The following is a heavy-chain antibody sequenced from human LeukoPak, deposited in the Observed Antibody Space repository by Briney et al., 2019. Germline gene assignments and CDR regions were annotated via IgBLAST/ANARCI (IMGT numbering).Heavy chain of an antibody. CDR3: ARDPAPYCGGDCYAYFDY. Sequence: ASVKVSCKASGYTFTGYYMHWVRQAPGQGLEWMGWINPNSGGTNYAQKFQGRVTMTRDTSISTAYMELSSLRSEDTAVYYCARDPAPYCGGDCYAYFDYWGQGTLVTVSS. V-gene: IGHV1-2*02. J-gene: IGHJ4*02. CDR1: GYTFTGYY. D-gene: IGHD2-21*02. CDR2: INPNSGGT.